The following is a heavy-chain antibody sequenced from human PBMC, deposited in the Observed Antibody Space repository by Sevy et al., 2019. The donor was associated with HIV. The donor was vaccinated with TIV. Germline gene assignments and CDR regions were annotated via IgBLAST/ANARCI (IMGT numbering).Heavy chain of an antibody. Sequence: GGSLRLSCAASGFTFDDYAMHWVRQAPGKGLEWVSGISWNSGSIGYADSVKGRFTISRDNAKNSLYLQMNSLRAEDTALYYCAKDKKRMAGIDYWGQGTLVTVSS. CDR2: ISWNSGSI. CDR1: GFTFDDYA. J-gene: IGHJ4*02. V-gene: IGHV3-9*01. CDR3: AKDKKRMAGIDY. D-gene: IGHD6-19*01.